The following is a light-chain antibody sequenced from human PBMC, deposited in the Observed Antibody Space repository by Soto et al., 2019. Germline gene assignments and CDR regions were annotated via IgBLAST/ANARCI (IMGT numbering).Light chain of an antibody. CDR2: EGS. Sequence: QSVLTQPASVSESPGQSITISCTGTSSDVGSYKFVSWYQQHPGTAPKLMIYEGSKRPSGVSDRFSGSKSGNTASLTISGLQADDEADYFCCSYAGGSSVFGTGTKVTVL. CDR1: SSDVGSYKF. CDR3: CSYAGGSSV. J-gene: IGLJ1*01. V-gene: IGLV2-23*03.